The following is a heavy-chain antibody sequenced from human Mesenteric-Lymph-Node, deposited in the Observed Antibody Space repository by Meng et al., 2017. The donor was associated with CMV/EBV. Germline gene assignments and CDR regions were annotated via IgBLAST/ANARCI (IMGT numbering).Heavy chain of an antibody. CDR2: IKQDGSEK. CDR3: ARRKVGATYSYYFDY. D-gene: IGHD1-26*01. J-gene: IGHJ4*02. Sequence: GGSLRLSCAASGLTFSMYWMSWVRQAPGKGLEWVANIKQDGSEKNYVDSVKGRFTISRDNAKNSLSLQMSSLRSEDTAVYYCARRKVGATYSYYFDYWGQGTLVTVSS. V-gene: IGHV3-7*03. CDR1: GLTFSMYW.